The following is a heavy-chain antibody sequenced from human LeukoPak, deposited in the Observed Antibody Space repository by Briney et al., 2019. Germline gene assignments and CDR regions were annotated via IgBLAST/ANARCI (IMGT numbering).Heavy chain of an antibody. D-gene: IGHD4-23*01. Sequence: PSETLSLTCTVYVGSFSGYYWSWIRQPPGKGLEWIGEINHSGSTNYNPSLKSRVTISVDTSKNQFSLKLSSVTAADTAVYYCARGRPGNLNWFDPWGRGTLVTVSS. J-gene: IGHJ5*02. CDR3: ARGRPGNLNWFDP. CDR1: VGSFSGYY. CDR2: INHSGST. V-gene: IGHV4-34*01.